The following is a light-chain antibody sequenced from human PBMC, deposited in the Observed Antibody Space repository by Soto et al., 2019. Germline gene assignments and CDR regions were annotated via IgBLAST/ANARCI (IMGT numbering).Light chain of an antibody. V-gene: IGLV4-69*01. Sequence: QLVLTQSPSASASLGASVKLTCTLSSGYNNYAIAWHQQQPEKGPRYLMRLSSDGSHSKGDGIPDRFSGSSSGSERYLTISSLQSEDEADYYCQTWGTGSQLFGGGTKLTVL. CDR1: SGYNNYA. CDR2: LSSDGSH. J-gene: IGLJ2*01. CDR3: QTWGTGSQL.